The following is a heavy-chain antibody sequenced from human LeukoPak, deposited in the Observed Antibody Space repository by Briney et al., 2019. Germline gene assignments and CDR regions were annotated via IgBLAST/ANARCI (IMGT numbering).Heavy chain of an antibody. CDR2: ISSSSSYI. V-gene: IGHV3-21*01. J-gene: IGHJ4*02. CDR3: AREFSSWSAIDY. CDR1: GFTFSSYS. D-gene: IGHD6-13*01. Sequence: GGSLRLFCAASGFTFSSYSMNWVRQAPGKGLKWVSSISSSSSYIYYADSVKGRFTISRDNAKNSLYLQMNSLRAEDTAVYYCAREFSSWSAIDYWGQGTLVTVSS.